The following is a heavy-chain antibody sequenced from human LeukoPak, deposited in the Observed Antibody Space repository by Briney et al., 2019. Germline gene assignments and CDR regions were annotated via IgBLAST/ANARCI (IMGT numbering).Heavy chain of an antibody. CDR2: IIPIFGIA. Sequence: SVKVSCKASGGTFSSYAISWVRQALGQGLEWMGRIIPIFGIANYAQKFQGRVTITADKSTSTAYMELSSLRSEDTAVYYCARSIQLWPEGYYGMDVWGQGTTVTVSS. D-gene: IGHD5-18*01. J-gene: IGHJ6*02. CDR1: GGTFSSYA. V-gene: IGHV1-69*04. CDR3: ARSIQLWPEGYYGMDV.